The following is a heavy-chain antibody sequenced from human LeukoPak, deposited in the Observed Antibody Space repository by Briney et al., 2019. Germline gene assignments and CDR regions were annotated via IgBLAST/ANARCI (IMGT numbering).Heavy chain of an antibody. J-gene: IGHJ4*02. D-gene: IGHD3-10*01. CDR2: ISPSSGGT. Sequence: ASVKVSCKSSGYTFTDYYLHWVRQAPGQGLEWMGWISPSSGGTNYPQMFQGRVTMTRDTSINTAYMELSRLRSDDTAVYYCVREYYRYDYWGQGTLVTVSS. CDR1: GYTFTDYY. V-gene: IGHV1-2*02. CDR3: VREYYRYDY.